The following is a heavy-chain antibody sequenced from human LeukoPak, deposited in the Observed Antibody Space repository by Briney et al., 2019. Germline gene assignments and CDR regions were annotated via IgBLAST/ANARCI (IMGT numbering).Heavy chain of an antibody. CDR1: GFTFSSYT. V-gene: IGHV3-21*01. D-gene: IGHD2-8*01. J-gene: IGHJ4*02. CDR3: ARDNGAKQFDY. Sequence: GGSLRLSCAASGFTFSSYTMNWVCQAPGKGLEWVSSIGSNISYIYYAGSMKGRFTISRDNPKNSLYLQMNSLSAEDTAVYYCARDNGAKQFDYWGQGTLVIVSA. CDR2: IGSNISYI.